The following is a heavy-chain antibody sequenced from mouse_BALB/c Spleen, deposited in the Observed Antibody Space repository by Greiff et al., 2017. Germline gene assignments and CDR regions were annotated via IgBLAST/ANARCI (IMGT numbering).Heavy chain of an antibody. CDR1: GFTFTDYY. D-gene: IGHD1-1*01. J-gene: IGHJ1*01. CDR3: ARDYGSSLFWYFDV. Sequence: EVMLVESGGGLVQPGGSLRLSCATSGFTFTDYYMSWVRQPPGKALEWLGFIRNKANGYTTEYSASVKGRFTISRDNSQSILYLQMNTLRAEDSATYYCARDYGSSLFWYFDVWGAGTTVTVSS. V-gene: IGHV7-3*02. CDR2: IRNKANGYTT.